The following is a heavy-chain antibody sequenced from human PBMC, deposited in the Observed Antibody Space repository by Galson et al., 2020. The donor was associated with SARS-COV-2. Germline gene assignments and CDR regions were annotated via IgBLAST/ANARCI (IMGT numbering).Heavy chain of an antibody. V-gene: IGHV4-31*03. CDR2: IYYSGST. CDR1: GGSISSGGYY. D-gene: IGHD3-9*01. J-gene: IGHJ4*02. CDR3: AGHYDILTGYYTDHYFDY. Sequence: SETLSLTCTVSGGSISSGGYYWSWIRQHPGKGLEWIGYIYYSGSTYYNPSLKSRVTISVDTSKNQFSLKLSSVTAADTAVYYCAGHYDILTGYYTDHYFDYWGQGTLVTVSS.